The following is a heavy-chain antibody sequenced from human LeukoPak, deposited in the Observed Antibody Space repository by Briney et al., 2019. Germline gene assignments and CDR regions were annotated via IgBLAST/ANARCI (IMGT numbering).Heavy chain of an antibody. J-gene: IGHJ4*02. CDR2: IHTSGST. CDR1: GGSISSYY. Sequence: SETLSLTCTVSGGSISSYYWSWIRQPAGKGLERIGRIHTSGSTNYNPSLKSRVTMSVDTSKNQFSLKLSSVTAADTAVYYCARDRYYYDSSGYLYFDYWGQGTLVTVSS. CDR3: ARDRYYYDSSGYLYFDY. V-gene: IGHV4-4*07. D-gene: IGHD3-22*01.